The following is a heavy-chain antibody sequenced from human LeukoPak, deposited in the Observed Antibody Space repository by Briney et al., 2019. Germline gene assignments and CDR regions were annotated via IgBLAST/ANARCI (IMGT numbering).Heavy chain of an antibody. CDR2: IYYSGST. V-gene: IGHV4-39*07. D-gene: IGHD2/OR15-2a*01. J-gene: IGHJ5*02. CDR3: ARDVISARTFDP. CDR1: GGSISSRSYY. Sequence: SETLSLTCTVSGGSISSRSYYWGWIRQPPGKGLEWIGSIYYSGSTYYNPSLKSRVTISVDTSKNQFSLKLSSVTAADTAVYYCARDVISARTFDPWGQGTLVTVSS.